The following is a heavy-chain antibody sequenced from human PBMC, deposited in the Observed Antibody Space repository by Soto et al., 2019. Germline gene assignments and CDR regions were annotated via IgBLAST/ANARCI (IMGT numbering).Heavy chain of an antibody. CDR1: GVSISTTDW. V-gene: IGHV4-4*02. D-gene: IGHD6-13*01. CDR2: VYHSGSF. CDR3: VRLIGSSWLDS. Sequence: PSETLSLTCAVSGVSISTTDWGSWVRQPPGKGLEWIGEVYHSGSFNYNPSLKSRITINPDTSNNQLSLQLNSVTPDDTAVYYCVRLIGSSWLDSWGQGTLVTVSS. J-gene: IGHJ5*01.